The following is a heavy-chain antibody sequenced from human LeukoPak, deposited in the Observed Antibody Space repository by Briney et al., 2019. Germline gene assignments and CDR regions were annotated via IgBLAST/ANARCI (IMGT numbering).Heavy chain of an antibody. V-gene: IGHV4-38-2*01. D-gene: IGHD4-17*01. Sequence: SETLSLTCAVSGYSISSGYYWGWIRQPPGKGLEWIGSIYHSGSTYYNPSLKSRVTISVDTSKNQFSLKLSSVTAADTAVYYCASHDYGDLRRIRWGQGTLVTVSS. CDR1: GYSISSGYY. CDR2: IYHSGST. J-gene: IGHJ4*02. CDR3: ASHDYGDLRRIR.